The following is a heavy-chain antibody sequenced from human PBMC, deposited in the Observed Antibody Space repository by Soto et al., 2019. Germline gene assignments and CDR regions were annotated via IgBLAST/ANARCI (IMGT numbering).Heavy chain of an antibody. CDR2: VSTDGSDK. J-gene: IGHJ6*02. CDR3: ATLRVGWYYSYALDV. Sequence: GGSLRLSCAASGFTFSHYAMHWVRQAPGKGLEWVAVVSTDGSDKYYPDSVKGRFTISRDNSKKTLYLQMNSLRADDTAVYYCATLRVGWYYSYALDVWGRGTRVTVS. D-gene: IGHD6-19*01. CDR1: GFTFSHYA. V-gene: IGHV3-30-3*01.